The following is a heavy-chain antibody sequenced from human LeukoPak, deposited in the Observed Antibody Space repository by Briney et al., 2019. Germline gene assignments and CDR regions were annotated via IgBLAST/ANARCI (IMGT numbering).Heavy chain of an antibody. Sequence: GGSLRLSCAASGFTFSSHSMNWVRQAPGKGLEWVSYISSSSSTIYYADSVKGRFIISRDNAKNSLYLQMNSLRAEDTAVYYCARASSGYYLSFDYWGQGTLVTVSS. CDR1: GFTFSSHS. D-gene: IGHD3-22*01. CDR3: ARASSGYYLSFDY. J-gene: IGHJ4*02. V-gene: IGHV3-48*04. CDR2: ISSSSSTI.